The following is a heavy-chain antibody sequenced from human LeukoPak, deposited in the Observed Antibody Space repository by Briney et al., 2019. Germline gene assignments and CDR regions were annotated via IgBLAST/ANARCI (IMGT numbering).Heavy chain of an antibody. V-gene: IGHV3-30-3*01. J-gene: IGHJ4*02. CDR2: ISYDGSNK. CDR1: GFTFSSYA. Sequence: GGSLRLSCAASGFTFSSYAMHWVRQAPGKGLEWVAVISYDGSNKYYADSVKGRFTISRDNSKNTLYLQMNSLRAEDTVVYYCACIAAAGTIDYWGQGTLVTVSS. CDR3: ACIAAAGTIDY. D-gene: IGHD6-13*01.